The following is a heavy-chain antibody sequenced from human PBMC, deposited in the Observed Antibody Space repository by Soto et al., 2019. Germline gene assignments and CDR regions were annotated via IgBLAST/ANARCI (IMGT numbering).Heavy chain of an antibody. D-gene: IGHD3-22*01. CDR2: IHSSGST. CDR1: GGSIRSGSYY. V-gene: IGHV4-31*03. CDR3: AREDLNYSDTSGYYQ. Sequence: QVQLQESGPGLVKPSQTLSLTCSVSGGSIRSGSYYWTWIRQQPGMGLEWIGYIHSSGSTNYNPSLKSRVTISLDTSENQFSLKLSSVTAADTAVYYCAREDLNYSDTSGYYQWGQGTLVTVSS. J-gene: IGHJ4*02.